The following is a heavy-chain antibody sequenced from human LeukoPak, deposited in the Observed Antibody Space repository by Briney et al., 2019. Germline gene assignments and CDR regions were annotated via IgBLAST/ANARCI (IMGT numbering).Heavy chain of an antibody. V-gene: IGHV3-74*01. Sequence: PGGSLRLSCAASGFTFSSYWMHWVRQAPGKGLVWVSRINSDGSSTSYADSVKGRFTISRDNAKNTLYLQMNRLRAEDTAVYYCARYSGYAQDFDYWGQGTLVTVSS. CDR3: ARYSGYAQDFDY. J-gene: IGHJ4*02. CDR1: GFTFSSYW. D-gene: IGHD5-12*01. CDR2: INSDGSST.